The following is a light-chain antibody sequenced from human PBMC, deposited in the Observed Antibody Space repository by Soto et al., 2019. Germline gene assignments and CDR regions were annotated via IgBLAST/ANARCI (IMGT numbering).Light chain of an antibody. Sequence: QSVLTQPASVSGSPGQSITISCTGTSSDVGGYNYVSWYQQHPGKAPKLMIYAVSNRPSGVSNRFSGSKPGNTATLTISGLQAEDEADYYCCSFASSSTYVFGTGTKVTVL. V-gene: IGLV2-14*01. CDR3: CSFASSSTYV. CDR2: AVS. CDR1: SSDVGGYNY. J-gene: IGLJ1*01.